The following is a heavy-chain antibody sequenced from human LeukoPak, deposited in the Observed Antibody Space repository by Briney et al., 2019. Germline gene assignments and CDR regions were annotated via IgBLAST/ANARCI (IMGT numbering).Heavy chain of an antibody. CDR3: ARETPYSSSWTAFDS. D-gene: IGHD6-13*01. CDR2: ISSSSSYI. CDR1: GFTFSSYS. Sequence: GGSLRLSCAASGFTFSSYSMNWVRQAPGKGLEWVSSISSSSSYIYYADSVKGRFTISRDNAKNSLYLQMNSLRAEDTALYYCARETPYSSSWTAFDSWGQGTLVTVSS. V-gene: IGHV3-21*01. J-gene: IGHJ4*02.